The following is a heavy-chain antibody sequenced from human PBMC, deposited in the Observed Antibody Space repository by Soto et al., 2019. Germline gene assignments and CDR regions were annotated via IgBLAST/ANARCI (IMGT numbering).Heavy chain of an antibody. J-gene: IGHJ4*02. Sequence: GGSLRLSCAASGLTFSNYAMHWVRQAPGKGLEWVAVILYDGSKSYYADSVKSRLTISRDNSNNTLFLQMSDLRREDTALYYCARLQGCSYGSDIVEDYWGQGTPVTVSS. CDR3: ARLQGCSYGSDIVEDY. CDR1: GLTFSNYA. V-gene: IGHV3-30-3*01. D-gene: IGHD3-10*01. CDR2: ILYDGSKS.